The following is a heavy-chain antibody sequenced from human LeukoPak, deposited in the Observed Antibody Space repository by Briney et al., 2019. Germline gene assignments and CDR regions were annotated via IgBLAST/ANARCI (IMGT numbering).Heavy chain of an antibody. Sequence: SVKVSCKASGGTFNNYAIIWLRQAPGQGLEWMGGIIPIFDTENYAQMFQGRLTITADKSTSTVFMELSSLRSEDTAVYYCATEPPFYDILTAYSPYPWGQGTLVTVSS. CDR2: IIPIFDTE. V-gene: IGHV1-69*06. CDR1: GGTFNNYA. CDR3: ATEPPFYDILTAYSPYP. D-gene: IGHD3-9*01. J-gene: IGHJ5*02.